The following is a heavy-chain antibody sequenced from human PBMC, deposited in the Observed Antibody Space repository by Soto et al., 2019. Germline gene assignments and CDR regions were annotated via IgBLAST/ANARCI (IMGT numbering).Heavy chain of an antibody. CDR3: ARVPRGSRYFYYLDV. D-gene: IGHD3-16*01. J-gene: IGHJ6*03. Sequence: QVXLVQSGAXXKKPGASVKXXXXASGXTFXGDEITWVRQATGQGLEWMGWMNLNGGNTGYAQTFQGRVSMTGNPSISTAYMELSSLRSEDTAVYYCARVPRGSRYFYYLDVWGKGTTVIVSS. CDR1: GXTFXGDE. V-gene: IGHV1-8*01. CDR2: MNLNGGNT.